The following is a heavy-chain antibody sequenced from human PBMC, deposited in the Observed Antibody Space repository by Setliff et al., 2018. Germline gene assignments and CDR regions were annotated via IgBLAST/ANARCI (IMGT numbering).Heavy chain of an antibody. Sequence: SETLSLTCTVSGGSMIGGHYYWSWIRQLPGKGLEWIAYIYYSGNTYYNPFLKSRVTISVDTSKNQFSLKINSVTAADTAVYYCARGHCSSGECPNYFDPWGQGTQVTVSS. CDR3: ARGHCSSGECPNYFDP. CDR1: GGSMIGGHYY. J-gene: IGHJ5*02. D-gene: IGHD2-15*01. CDR2: IYYSGNT. V-gene: IGHV4-31*03.